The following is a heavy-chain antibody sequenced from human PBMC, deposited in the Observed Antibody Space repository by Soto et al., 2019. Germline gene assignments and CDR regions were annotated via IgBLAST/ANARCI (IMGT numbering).Heavy chain of an antibody. CDR1: GFTFSSYA. D-gene: IGHD3-3*01. Sequence: EVQLLESGGGLVQPGGSLRLSCAASGFTFSSYAMSWVRQAPGKGXEXXXAISGSGGSTYYADSVKGRFTISRDNSKNTLYLQMNSLRAEDTAVYYCAKDRSITIFGVVIPVDYWGQGTLVTVSS. J-gene: IGHJ4*02. CDR3: AKDRSITIFGVVIPVDY. CDR2: ISGSGGST. V-gene: IGHV3-23*01.